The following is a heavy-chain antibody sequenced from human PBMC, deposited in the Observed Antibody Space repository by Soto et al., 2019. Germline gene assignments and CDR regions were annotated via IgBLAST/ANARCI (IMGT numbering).Heavy chain of an antibody. CDR3: ARWSLCGFDP. CDR2: IIPIRRIA. CDR1: GGTFSSYT. J-gene: IGHJ5*02. Sequence: QVQLEQSGGDVRKPGSSVKVSCKASGGTFSSYTISWVRQAPGQGLEWIGRIIPIRRIANYAQKFQGRVTITADKSTSTAYMELSSLRSEDTAVYYCARWSLCGFDPWGQGTLVTVSS. V-gene: IGHV1-69*02. D-gene: IGHD2-21*01.